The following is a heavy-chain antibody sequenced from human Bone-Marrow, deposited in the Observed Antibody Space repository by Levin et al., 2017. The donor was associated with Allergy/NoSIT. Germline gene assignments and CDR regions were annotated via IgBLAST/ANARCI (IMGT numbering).Heavy chain of an antibody. Sequence: PGGSLRLSCAASGFIVSTKYMTWVRQAPGMGLEWVSTIYVSGDTYYADSVKGRFTISRDSSKDTVSLQMNNLRLEDTAVYYCARDLYPGVSSLWGQGAPVTVSS. J-gene: IGHJ4*02. CDR2: IYVSGDT. V-gene: IGHV3-66*01. CDR3: ARDLYPGVSSL. D-gene: IGHD3-16*02. CDR1: GFIVSTKY.